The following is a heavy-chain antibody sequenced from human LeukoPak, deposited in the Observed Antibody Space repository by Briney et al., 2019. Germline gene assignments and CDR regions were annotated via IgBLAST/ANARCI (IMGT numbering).Heavy chain of an antibody. Sequence: GASVKVSCKASGYTFTGYYMHWVRQAPGQGLEWMGWINPNSGGTNCAQKFQGRVTMTRDTSISTAYMELSRLRSDDTAVYYCARVPGRQLAYFDYWGQGTLVTVSS. D-gene: IGHD6-13*01. J-gene: IGHJ4*02. CDR2: INPNSGGT. CDR1: GYTFTGYY. V-gene: IGHV1-2*02. CDR3: ARVPGRQLAYFDY.